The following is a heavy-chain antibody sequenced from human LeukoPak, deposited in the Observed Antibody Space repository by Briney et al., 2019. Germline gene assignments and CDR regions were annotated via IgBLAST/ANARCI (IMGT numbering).Heavy chain of an antibody. Sequence: PGGSLRLSCAASGFTVSSNYIGWVRQAPGKGLEYVSVIYSGGATYYADSVKGRFTISRHNSKHTLYLQMNSLRAEDTAVYYCARIGAGSSRDYWGQGTLVTVSS. CDR1: GFTVSSNY. V-gene: IGHV3-53*04. CDR2: IYSGGAT. CDR3: ARIGAGSSRDY. J-gene: IGHJ4*02. D-gene: IGHD6-13*01.